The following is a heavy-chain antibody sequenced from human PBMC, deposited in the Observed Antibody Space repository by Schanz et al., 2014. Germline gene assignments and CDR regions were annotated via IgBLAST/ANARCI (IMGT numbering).Heavy chain of an antibody. V-gene: IGHV3-23*04. CDR3: ARPLGPNYYYYGLDV. Sequence: EVQLVESGGGLVKPGDSLRLSCAASGFTFSSYAMSWVRQAPGKGLEWVSTISDSGSSTYYADSVKGRFTISRDKSKNTLYLQMNSLRAEDTAVYYCARPLGPNYYYYGLDVWGQGTTVTVSS. J-gene: IGHJ6*02. CDR2: ISDSGSST. CDR1: GFTFSSYA.